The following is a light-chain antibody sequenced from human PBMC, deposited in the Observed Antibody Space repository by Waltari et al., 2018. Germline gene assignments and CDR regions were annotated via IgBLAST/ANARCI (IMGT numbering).Light chain of an antibody. V-gene: IGKV1-39*01. J-gene: IGKJ1*01. Sequence: DIQMTQSPPALSASSGDKVTITSRASQTIKTYVYWYQQKAGQAPKLLIYGTKSAAKGVPFRFGGSGSGTDFSLTISGLEPEDFATYYCQQGDGPPLTFGQGTKVEVK. CDR3: QQGDGPPLT. CDR1: QTIKTY. CDR2: GTK.